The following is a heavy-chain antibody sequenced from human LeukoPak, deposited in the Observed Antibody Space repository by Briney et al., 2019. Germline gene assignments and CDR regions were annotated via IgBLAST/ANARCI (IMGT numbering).Heavy chain of an antibody. CDR1: GFTFSSYA. J-gene: IGHJ4*02. CDR3: AKVWVYYFGSGSYYDY. V-gene: IGHV3-23*01. Sequence: GGSLRLSCAASGFTFSSYAMSWVRQAPGKRLEWVAGFSGDGGSPHYAESVKGRFTISRDNSKNTLYLQMTSLRVEDTAKYYCAKVWVYYFGSGSYYDYWGQGTMVTVSS. D-gene: IGHD3-10*01. CDR2: FSGDGGSP.